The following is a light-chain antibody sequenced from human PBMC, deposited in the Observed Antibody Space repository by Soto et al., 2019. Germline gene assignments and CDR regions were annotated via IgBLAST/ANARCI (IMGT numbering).Light chain of an antibody. CDR3: QQRSNWPPYT. CDR1: QSVSSY. CDR2: DAF. V-gene: IGKV3-11*01. Sequence: EIVLTQSPATLSLSPGERATLSCRASQSVSSYLAWYQQKPGQAPRLLIYDAFNRATGIPARFSGSGPGTDVTLTISSLEPEDFAVYSCQQRSNWPPYTFGQGTKLEIK. J-gene: IGKJ2*01.